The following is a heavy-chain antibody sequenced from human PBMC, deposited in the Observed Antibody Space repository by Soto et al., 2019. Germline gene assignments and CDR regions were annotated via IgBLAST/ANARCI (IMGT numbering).Heavy chain of an antibody. CDR1: GGSISSGDYY. V-gene: IGHV4-30-4*01. J-gene: IGHJ5*02. CDR2: IYYSGST. D-gene: IGHD2-2*02. Sequence: SETLSLTCTVSGGSISSGDYYWSWIRQPPGKGLEWIGYIYYSGSTYYNPSLKSRVTISVDTSKNQFSLKLSSVTAADTAVYYCARVGYCSSTSCYTGFFDPWGQGTLVTVSS. CDR3: ARVGYCSSTSCYTGFFDP.